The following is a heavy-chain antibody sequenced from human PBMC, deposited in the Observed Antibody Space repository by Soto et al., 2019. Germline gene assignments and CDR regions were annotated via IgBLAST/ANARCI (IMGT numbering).Heavy chain of an antibody. J-gene: IGHJ5*02. CDR2: INTDGSST. Sequence: GGSLRLSCAASGFTFSSYWMHWVRQAPGKGLVWVSRINTDGSSTSYADSVKGRFTISRDNAKNTLYLQMTSLRVDDTAVYYCARGPHYGGKSCFDPWGQGTLVTVSS. D-gene: IGHD4-17*01. V-gene: IGHV3-74*01. CDR1: GFTFSSYW. CDR3: ARGPHYGGKSCFDP.